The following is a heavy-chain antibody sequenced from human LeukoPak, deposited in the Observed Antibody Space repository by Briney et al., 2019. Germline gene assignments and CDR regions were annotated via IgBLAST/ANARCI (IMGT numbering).Heavy chain of an antibody. CDR3: ARGKFRLTIAARPGAVDY. D-gene: IGHD6-6*01. Sequence: PGGSLRLSCAASGFTFSSYWMHWVRQAPGKGLVWVSRINSDGSSTSYADSVKGRFTISRDNAKNTLYLQMNSLRAEDTAVYYCARGKFRLTIAARPGAVDYWGQGTLVTVSS. CDR1: GFTFSSYW. CDR2: INSDGSST. V-gene: IGHV3-74*01. J-gene: IGHJ4*02.